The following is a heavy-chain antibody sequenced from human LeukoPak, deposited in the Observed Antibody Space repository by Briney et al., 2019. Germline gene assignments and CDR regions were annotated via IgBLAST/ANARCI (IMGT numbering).Heavy chain of an antibody. CDR2: TYYRSKWNY. D-gene: IGHD6-13*01. CDR3: GRDISAGIGH. Sequence: QTLSLTCAISGDCLSIISDAWNWVRLSPSSGLEWLGRTYYRSKWNYEYAVSVKSRRTISPDTSKNQVSLRLNSVTPDDTAVYYCGRDISAGIGHWGQGTLVTVSS. J-gene: IGHJ4*02. CDR1: GDCLSIISDA. V-gene: IGHV6-1*01.